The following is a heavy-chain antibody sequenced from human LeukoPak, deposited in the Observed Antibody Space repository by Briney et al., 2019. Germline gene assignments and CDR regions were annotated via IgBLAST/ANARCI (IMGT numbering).Heavy chain of an antibody. D-gene: IGHD3-10*01. CDR2: IYHSGST. Sequence: PSETLSLTCTVSGYSISSGYYWGWIRQPPGKGLEWIGSIYHSGSTYYNPSLKSRVTISVDTSKNQFSLKLSSVTAADTAVYYCAKQGFGAYSAGYYYYTDVWGKGTTVTISS. CDR3: AKQGFGAYSAGYYYYTDV. J-gene: IGHJ6*03. CDR1: GYSISSGYY. V-gene: IGHV4-38-2*02.